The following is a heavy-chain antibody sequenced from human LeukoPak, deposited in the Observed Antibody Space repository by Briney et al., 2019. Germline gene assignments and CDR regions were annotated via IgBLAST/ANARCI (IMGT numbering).Heavy chain of an antibody. Sequence: KPSETLSLTCTVSGGSISSYYWSCIRQRPGKGREWIGYIYYSGSTNYNPSLKSRVTISVDTSKNQFSLKLSSVTAADTAVYYCARSYSSSWHWHYWGQGTLVTVSS. CDR1: GGSISSYY. CDR2: IYYSGST. CDR3: ARSYSSSWHWHY. J-gene: IGHJ4*02. D-gene: IGHD6-13*01. V-gene: IGHV4-59*01.